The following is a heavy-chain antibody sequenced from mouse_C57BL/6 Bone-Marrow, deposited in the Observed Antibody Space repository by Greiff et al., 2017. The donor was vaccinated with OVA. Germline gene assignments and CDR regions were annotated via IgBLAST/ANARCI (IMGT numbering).Heavy chain of an antibody. V-gene: IGHV1-76*01. CDR1: GYTFTDYY. J-gene: IGHJ2*01. Sequence: QVQLQQSGAELVRPGASVKLSCKASGYTFTDYYLNWVQQRPGQGLEWIARIYPGSGTTYYNEKFKGTATLTADKHSSTAYMQLSSLTSEYSAVSFCARRTAQSTFDFWCQGTTLTVSS. CDR3: ARRTAQSTFDF. CDR2: IYPGSGTT. D-gene: IGHD3-2*02.